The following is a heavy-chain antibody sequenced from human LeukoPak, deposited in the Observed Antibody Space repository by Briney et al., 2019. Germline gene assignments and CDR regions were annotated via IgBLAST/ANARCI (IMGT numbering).Heavy chain of an antibody. CDR1: GYTFTSYG. Sequence: ASVKVSCKASGYTFTSYGISWVRQAPGQGLEWMGWISAYNGNTNYAQKLQGRVTMTTDTSTSTAYMELRSLRSDDTAVYYCARKNVVYYYDSSGYYYYYYMDVWGKGTTVTVSS. CDR2: ISAYNGNT. V-gene: IGHV1-18*01. D-gene: IGHD3-22*01. CDR3: ARKNVVYYYDSSGYYYYYYMDV. J-gene: IGHJ6*03.